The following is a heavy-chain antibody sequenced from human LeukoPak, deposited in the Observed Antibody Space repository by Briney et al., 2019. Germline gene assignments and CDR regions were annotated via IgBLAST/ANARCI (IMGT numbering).Heavy chain of an antibody. D-gene: IGHD6-19*01. J-gene: IGHJ4*02. CDR1: GFSFSRSW. CDR3: ARKAVTGSGPAHFDY. Sequence: GGSLRLSCAASGFSFSRSWMNWVRQAPGKGLEWVANIKQDGSEKYYVDSVKGRFTISRDNSKNTLYLQMNSLSAEDTAVYYCARKAVTGSGPAHFDYWGQGTLVTVSS. CDR2: IKQDGSEK. V-gene: IGHV3-7*05.